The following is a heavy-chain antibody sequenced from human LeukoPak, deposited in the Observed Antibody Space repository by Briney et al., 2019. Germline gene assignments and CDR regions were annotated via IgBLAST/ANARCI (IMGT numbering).Heavy chain of an antibody. D-gene: IGHD3-9*01. CDR3: ARVDRKELRYFDWSGDDPFDL. J-gene: IGHJ3*01. Sequence: GGSLRLSCEASGFTFTGYYMSWIRQAPGKGLEWVSYISSRSSYTNNAESVEGRFTISRDNAKKSVYLQMNSLRAEDTAVYYCARVDRKELRYFDWSGDDPFDLWGQGTMVTVSA. CDR1: GFTFTGYY. V-gene: IGHV3-11*05. CDR2: ISSRSSYT.